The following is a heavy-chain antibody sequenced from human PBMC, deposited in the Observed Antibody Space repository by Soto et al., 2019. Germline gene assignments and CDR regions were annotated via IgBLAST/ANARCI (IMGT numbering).Heavy chain of an antibody. J-gene: IGHJ3*02. CDR3: ATTRAYYYDTSGPDAFDI. D-gene: IGHD3-22*01. CDR2: INPNSGGT. V-gene: IGHV1-2*02. Sequence: QVQLVQSGAEVKKPGASVKVSCKASGYTFTGYYMHWVRQAPGQGFEWMGWINPNSGGTNYAQKFQGRVTMTRDTSISTAYMELSRLRSDDTAVYYCATTRAYYYDTSGPDAFDIWGQGTMVTVSS. CDR1: GYTFTGYY.